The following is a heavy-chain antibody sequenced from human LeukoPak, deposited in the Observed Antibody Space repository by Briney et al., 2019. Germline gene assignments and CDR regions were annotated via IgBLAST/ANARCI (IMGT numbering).Heavy chain of an antibody. CDR2: INHSGST. D-gene: IGHD3-10*01. Sequence: SQTLSLTCTVSGGSISSGSYYWSWIRQPPGKGLEWIGEINHSGSTNYNPSLKSRVTISVDTSKNQFSLKPSSVTAADTAVYYCARHLRVKSALWFGELTAYFDYWGQGTLVTVSS. CDR1: GGSISSGSYY. CDR3: ARHLRVKSALWFGELTAYFDY. V-gene: IGHV4-39*01. J-gene: IGHJ4*02.